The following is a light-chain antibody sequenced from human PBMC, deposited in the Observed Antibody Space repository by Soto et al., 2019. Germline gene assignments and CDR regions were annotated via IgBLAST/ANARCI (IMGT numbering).Light chain of an antibody. CDR3: LQDINYPWT. CDR2: ATS. CDR1: QSISSW. Sequence: DIRMTQSPSTLSASVGDRVTITCRASQSISSWLAWYQQKPGKAPKLLIYATSTLQSGVPPRFSGSGSGTDFTLAISSLQPEDSATYYCLQDINYPWTFGQGTKVDIK. J-gene: IGKJ1*01. V-gene: IGKV1-5*01.